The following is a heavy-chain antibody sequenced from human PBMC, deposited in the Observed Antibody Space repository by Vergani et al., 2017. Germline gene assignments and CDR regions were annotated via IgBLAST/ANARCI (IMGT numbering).Heavy chain of an antibody. J-gene: IGHJ4*02. CDR3: VKDLGITTAALAY. Sequence: EVQLVESGGGLVQPGRSLRLSCVAPGFTFEDYAMHWVRQVPGKGLEWVSGISWNSAIIGYADSVKGRFTISRDNAKNSLYLQMNSLRAEDMALYYCVKDLGITTAALAYWGQGTLVTVSS. D-gene: IGHD6-13*01. CDR2: ISWNSAII. CDR1: GFTFEDYA. V-gene: IGHV3-9*03.